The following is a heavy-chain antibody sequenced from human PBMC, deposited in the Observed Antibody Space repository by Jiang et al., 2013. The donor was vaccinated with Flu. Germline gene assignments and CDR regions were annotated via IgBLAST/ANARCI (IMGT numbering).Heavy chain of an antibody. CDR3: ARRVVVTAMANRDAFDI. CDR1: GYSFTDYW. J-gene: IGHJ3*02. V-gene: IGHV5-51*01. Sequence: LVESGTEVKKPGESLKISCRGSGYSFTDYWIGWVRRCPERPGVDGVIYPGDSDTRYSPSFQGQVTISADKSISTAYLQWSSLKASDTAMYYCARRVVVTAMANRDAFDIWGQGTMVTVSS. CDR2: IYPGDSDT. D-gene: IGHD2-21*02.